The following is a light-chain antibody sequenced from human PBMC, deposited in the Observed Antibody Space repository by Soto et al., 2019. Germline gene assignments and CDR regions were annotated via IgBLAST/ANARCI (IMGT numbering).Light chain of an antibody. Sequence: EIVLTQSPGTLSLSPGERVTLSCRASQSVTRSSLAWYQQKPGQAPRLLIYGASSRATGIPDRFSGSGSGTDFTLTISRLEPEYFAVYYCHQYGSSPQAFGPGTKVDIK. J-gene: IGKJ3*01. CDR2: GAS. CDR3: HQYGSSPQA. V-gene: IGKV3-20*01. CDR1: QSVTRSS.